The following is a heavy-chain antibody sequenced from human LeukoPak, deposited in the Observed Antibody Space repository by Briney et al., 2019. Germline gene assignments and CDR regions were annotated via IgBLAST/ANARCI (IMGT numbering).Heavy chain of an antibody. V-gene: IGHV3-7*01. CDR1: GLAFQNYW. CDR3: ATTFPYCADGTCAL. Sequence: GGSLRLSCVATGLAFQNYWMTWVRQAPGKGPEWVATIRPDGSTFIYVDAVRGRSTISRDNPKNSLYLQMHSLRADDTAVYYCATTFPYCADGTCALGGQGTLVIVSS. J-gene: IGHJ1*01. CDR2: IRPDGSTF. D-gene: IGHD2-15*01.